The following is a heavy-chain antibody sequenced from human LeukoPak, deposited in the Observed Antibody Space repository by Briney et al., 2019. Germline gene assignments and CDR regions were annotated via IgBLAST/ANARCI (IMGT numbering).Heavy chain of an antibody. CDR2: ISISSSTI. CDR1: GFTFSSYS. CDR3: AREGIAAAGTYFDY. D-gene: IGHD6-13*01. Sequence: GGSLRLSCAASGFTFSSYSMNWVRQAAGKWLEWVSYISISSSTIYYADSVKGRFTISRDNTKNSLYLQMNSLRAEATAVYYCAREGIAAAGTYFDYWGQGTLVTVSS. V-gene: IGHV3-48*04. J-gene: IGHJ4*02.